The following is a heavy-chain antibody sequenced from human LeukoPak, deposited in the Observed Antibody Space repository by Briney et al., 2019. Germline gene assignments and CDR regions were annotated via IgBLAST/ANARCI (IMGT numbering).Heavy chain of an antibody. V-gene: IGHV3-23*01. D-gene: IGHD5/OR15-5a*01. J-gene: IGHJ4*02. CDR1: GFTFSSYA. Sequence: GASLRLSCAASGFTFSSYAMSWVRQAPGKGLEWVSAISGNTGTTYYANSVKGRFTISRDNSKNTLYLQMNSLRAEDTAIYYCAKDQYTCLQGYFDYWGQGTLVTVAS. CDR3: AKDQYTCLQGYFDY. CDR2: ISGNTGTT.